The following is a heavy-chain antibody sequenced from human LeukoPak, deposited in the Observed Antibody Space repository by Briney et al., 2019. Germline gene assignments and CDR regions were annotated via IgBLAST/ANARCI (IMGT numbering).Heavy chain of an antibody. CDR1: GYTFTSYG. CDR2: INPNSGGT. CDR3: ARAGEYCSSTSCYFTSDNNWFDP. D-gene: IGHD2-2*01. V-gene: IGHV1-2*02. Sequence: ASVKVSCKASGYTFTSYGISWVRQAPGQGLEWMGWINPNSGGTNYAQKFQGRVTMTRDTSISTAYMELSRLRSDDTAVYYCARAGEYCSSTSCYFTSDNNWFDPWGQGTLVTVSS. J-gene: IGHJ5*02.